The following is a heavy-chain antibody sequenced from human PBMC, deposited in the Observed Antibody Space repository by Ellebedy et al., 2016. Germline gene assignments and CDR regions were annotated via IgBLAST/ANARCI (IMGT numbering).Heavy chain of an antibody. V-gene: IGHV3-21*01. CDR3: ARDHVTGTTVTGGKYYFDY. D-gene: IGHD1-20*01. CDR2: ISSSSSYI. J-gene: IGHJ4*02. Sequence: GESLKISCAASGFTFSSYSMNWVRQAPGKGLEWVSSISSSSSYIYYADSVKGRFTISRDNSKNTLYLQMNSLRAEDTAVYYCARDHVTGTTVTGGKYYFDYWGQGTLVTVSS. CDR1: GFTFSSYS.